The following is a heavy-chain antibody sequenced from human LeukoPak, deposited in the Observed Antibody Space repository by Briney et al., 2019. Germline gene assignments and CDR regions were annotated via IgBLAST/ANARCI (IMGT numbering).Heavy chain of an antibody. CDR1: GGSISSSSYY. Sequence: SETLSPTCTVSGGSISSSSYYWGWIRQPPGKGLEWIGSIYYSGSTYYNPSLKSRVTISVDTSKNQFSLKLSSVTAADTAVYYCARDHRMMRPREFGRDGYNHGFDYWGQGTLVTVSS. J-gene: IGHJ4*02. CDR2: IYYSGST. V-gene: IGHV4-39*07. CDR3: ARDHRMMRPREFGRDGYNHGFDY. D-gene: IGHD5-24*01.